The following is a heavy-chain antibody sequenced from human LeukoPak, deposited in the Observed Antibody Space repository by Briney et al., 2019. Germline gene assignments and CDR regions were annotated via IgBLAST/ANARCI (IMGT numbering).Heavy chain of an antibody. Sequence: GASVKVSCKASGGTFSSYAISWVRQAPGQGLEWMGGIIPIFGTANYAQKFQGRVTITADESTSTAYMELSSLRSEDTAVYYCARVGASSSPTYYYYGMDVWGQGTTVTVSS. CDR1: GGTFSSYA. CDR3: ARVGASSSPTYYYYGMDV. CDR2: IIPIFGTA. J-gene: IGHJ6*02. D-gene: IGHD6-13*01. V-gene: IGHV1-69*13.